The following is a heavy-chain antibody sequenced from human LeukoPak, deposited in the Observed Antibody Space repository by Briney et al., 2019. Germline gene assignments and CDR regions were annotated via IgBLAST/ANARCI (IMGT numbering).Heavy chain of an antibody. Sequence: SETLSLTCTVSGGSISSSSYYWGWIRQPPGKGLEWIGSIYYSGSTYYNPSLKSRVTISVDTSKNQFSLKLSSVTAADTAVYYCARHAITTVVLDAFDIWGQGTMVTVSS. CDR2: IYYSGST. CDR3: ARHAITTVVLDAFDI. CDR1: GGSISSSSYY. J-gene: IGHJ3*02. D-gene: IGHD4-23*01. V-gene: IGHV4-39*01.